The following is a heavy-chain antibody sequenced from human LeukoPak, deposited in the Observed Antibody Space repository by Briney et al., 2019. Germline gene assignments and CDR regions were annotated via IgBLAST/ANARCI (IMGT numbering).Heavy chain of an antibody. V-gene: IGHV4-59*01. CDR1: GGSISSYY. J-gene: IGHJ4*02. CDR2: IYYSGST. D-gene: IGHD4-23*01. CDR3: ATLYGGNYYFDY. Sequence: PSETLSLTCTVSGGSISSYYWSWIRQPPGKGLEWIGYIYYSGSTNYNPSLKSRVTISVDTSKNQSSLKLSSVTAADTAVYYCATLYGGNYYFDYWGQGTLVTVSS.